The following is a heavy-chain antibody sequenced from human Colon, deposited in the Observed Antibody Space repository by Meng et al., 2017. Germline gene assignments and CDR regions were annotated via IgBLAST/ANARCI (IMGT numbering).Heavy chain of an antibody. CDR1: GFTFSSYG. D-gene: IGHD3-22*01. J-gene: IGHJ3*02. CDR3: ARDQDSSGYSLPPPAFDI. V-gene: IGHV3-33*01. CDR2: IWYDGSNK. Sequence: GGSLRLSCAASGFTFSSYGMHWVRQAPGKGLEWVAVIWYDGSNKYYADSVKGRFTISRDNSKHTLYLQMNSLRAEDTAVYYCARDQDSSGYSLPPPAFDIWGQGTMVTVSS.